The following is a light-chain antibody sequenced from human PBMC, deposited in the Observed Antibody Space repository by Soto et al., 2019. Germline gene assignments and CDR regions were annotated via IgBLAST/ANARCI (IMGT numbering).Light chain of an antibody. J-gene: IGKJ1*01. CDR3: LQHNSYPRT. CDR2: KAS. Sequence: IRVSDSPATVSASKGDRVRITCRASQSISSWLAWYQQKPGKAPKLLIYKASSLESGVPSRFSGSGSGTEFTLTISSLQPEDFATYYCLQHNSYPRTFGQGTKV. CDR1: QSISSW. V-gene: IGKV1-5*03.